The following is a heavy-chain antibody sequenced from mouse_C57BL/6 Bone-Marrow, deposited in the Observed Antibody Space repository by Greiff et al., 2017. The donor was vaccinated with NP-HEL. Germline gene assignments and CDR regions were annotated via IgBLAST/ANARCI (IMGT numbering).Heavy chain of an antibody. V-gene: IGHV1-82*01. D-gene: IGHD1-1*01. J-gene: IGHJ1*03. CDR2: IYPGDGDT. CDR1: GYAFSSSW. CDR3: ARPITTVVAYWYFDV. Sequence: QVQLKQSGPELVKPGASVKISCKASGYAFSSSWMNWVKQRPGKGLEWIGRIYPGDGDTNYNGKFKGKATLTADKSSSTAYMQLSSLTSEDSAVYFCARPITTVVAYWYFDVWGTGTTVTVSS.